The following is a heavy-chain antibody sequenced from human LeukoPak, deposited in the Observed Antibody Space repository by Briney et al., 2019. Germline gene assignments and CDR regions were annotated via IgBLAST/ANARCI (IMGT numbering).Heavy chain of an antibody. V-gene: IGHV4-30-4*07. J-gene: IGHJ4*02. D-gene: IGHD3-22*01. CDR1: GGSISSGGYS. CDR2: IYYSGST. CDR3: ARGHYYDSSGYYFYFDY. Sequence: SETLSLTCAVSGGSISSGGYSWSWIRQPPGKGLEWTGYIYYSGSTYYNPSLKSRVTISVDTSKNQFSLKLSSVTAADTAVYYCARGHYYDSSGYYFYFDYWGQGTLVTVSS.